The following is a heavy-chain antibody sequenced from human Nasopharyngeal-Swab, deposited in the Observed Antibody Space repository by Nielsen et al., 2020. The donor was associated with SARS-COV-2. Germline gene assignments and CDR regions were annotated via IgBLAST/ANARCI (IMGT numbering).Heavy chain of an antibody. CDR1: GFAFSSYW. CDR3: ARAGNYRFDY. V-gene: IGHV3-74*01. D-gene: IGHD1-7*01. CDR2: MNSGGRTI. J-gene: IGHJ4*02. Sequence: GGSLRLSCAASGFAFSSYWMHWVRQAPGKGLVWVSRMNSGGRTINYADSVKGRFTISRDNAQNTLYLQMNSLRDEDTAVYYCARAGNYRFDYWGQGTLVTVSS.